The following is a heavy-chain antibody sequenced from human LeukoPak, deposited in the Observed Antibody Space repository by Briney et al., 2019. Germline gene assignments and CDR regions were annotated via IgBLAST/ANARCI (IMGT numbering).Heavy chain of an antibody. V-gene: IGHV3-48*04. CDR2: ISSSSSTI. CDR1: GFTFSSYA. CDR3: ARDGYLHGWDDAFDI. D-gene: IGHD3-22*01. Sequence: GGSLRLSCAASGFTFSSYAMSWVRQAPGKELEWVSYISSSSSTIYYADSVKGRFTISRDNAKNSLYLQMNSLRAEDTAVYYCARDGYLHGWDDAFDIWGQGTMVTVSS. J-gene: IGHJ3*02.